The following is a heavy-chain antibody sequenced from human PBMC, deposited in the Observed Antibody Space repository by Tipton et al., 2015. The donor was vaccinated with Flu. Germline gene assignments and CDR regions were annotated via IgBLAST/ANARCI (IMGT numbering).Heavy chain of an antibody. CDR3: ARVGATTVRSYYYYYMDV. Sequence: TLSLTCTVSGGSISSYYWSWIRQPAGKGLEWIGRIYTSGSTNYNPSLKSRVTMSVDTSKNQFSLKLSSVTAADTAVYYCARVGATTVRSYYYYYMDVWGKGTTVTVSS. J-gene: IGHJ6*03. CDR2: IYTSGST. V-gene: IGHV4-4*07. CDR1: GGSISSYY. D-gene: IGHD1-26*01.